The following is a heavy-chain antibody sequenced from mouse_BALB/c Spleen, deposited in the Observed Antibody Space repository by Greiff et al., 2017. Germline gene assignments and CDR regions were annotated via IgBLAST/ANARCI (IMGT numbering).Heavy chain of an antibody. V-gene: IGHV2-6-7*01. CDR2: IWGDGST. D-gene: IGHD2-1*01. Sequence: QVQLKQSGPGLVAPSQSLSITCTVSGFSLTGYGVNWVRQPPGKGLEWLGMIWGDGSTDYNSALKSRLSISKDNSKSQVFLKMNSLQTDDTARYYCARSSGNYDYAMDYWGQGTSVTVSS. J-gene: IGHJ4*01. CDR1: GFSLTGYG. CDR3: ARSSGNYDYAMDY.